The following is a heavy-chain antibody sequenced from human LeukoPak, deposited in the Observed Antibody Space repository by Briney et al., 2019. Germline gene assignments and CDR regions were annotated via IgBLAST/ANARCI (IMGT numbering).Heavy chain of an antibody. CDR3: ARQRYDFWSGSQSLAV. V-gene: IGHV4-59*08. J-gene: IGHJ6*02. CDR2: IYYSGST. CDR1: GGSISSYY. D-gene: IGHD3-3*01. Sequence: PSETLSLTCTVSGGSISSYYWSWIRQPPGKGLEWIGYIYYSGSTNYNPSLKSRVTISVDTSKNQFSLKLSSVTAADAAVYYCARQRYDFWSGSQSLAVWGQGTTVTVSS.